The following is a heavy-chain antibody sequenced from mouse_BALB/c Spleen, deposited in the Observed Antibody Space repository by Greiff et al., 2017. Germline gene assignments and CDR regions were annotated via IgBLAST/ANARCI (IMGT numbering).Heavy chain of an antibody. J-gene: IGHJ2*01. CDR2: ISSGGST. D-gene: IGHD2-4*01. CDR3: ARFDYDEGFDY. V-gene: IGHV5-6-5*01. CDR1: GFTFSSYA. Sequence: EVMLVESGGGLVKPGGSLKLSCAASGFTFSSYAMSWVRQTPEKRLEWVASISSGGSTYYPDSVKGRFTISRDNARNILYLQMSSLRSEDTAMYYCARFDYDEGFDYWGQGTTLTVSS.